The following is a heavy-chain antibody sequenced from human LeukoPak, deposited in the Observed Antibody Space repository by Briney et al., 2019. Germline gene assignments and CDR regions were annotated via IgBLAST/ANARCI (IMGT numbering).Heavy chain of an antibody. Sequence: ASVKVSCKASGYTFTSYDINWVRQATGQGLEWMGWINPNSGGTNYAQKFQGRVTMTRDTSISTAYMELSRLRSDDTAVYYCARIYDFWSGHAFDYWGQGTLVTVSS. CDR1: GYTFTSYD. D-gene: IGHD3-3*01. J-gene: IGHJ4*02. CDR2: INPNSGGT. CDR3: ARIYDFWSGHAFDY. V-gene: IGHV1-2*02.